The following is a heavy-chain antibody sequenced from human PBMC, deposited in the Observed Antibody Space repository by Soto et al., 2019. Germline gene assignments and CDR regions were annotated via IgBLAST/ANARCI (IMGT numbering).Heavy chain of an antibody. Sequence: VQLVESGGGVVQPGRSLRLSCAASGFTFSSYAMHWVRQAPGKGLEYVSAISSNGGSTYYADSVKGRFTISRDNSKNTLYLQMGSLRAEDMAVYYCARSHSSGWYALDYWGQGTLVTVSS. J-gene: IGHJ4*02. CDR3: ARSHSSGWYALDY. CDR1: GFTFSSYA. CDR2: ISSNGGST. V-gene: IGHV3-64*07. D-gene: IGHD6-19*01.